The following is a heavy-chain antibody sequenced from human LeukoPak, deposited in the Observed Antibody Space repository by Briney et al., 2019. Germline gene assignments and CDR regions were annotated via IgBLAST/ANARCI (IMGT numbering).Heavy chain of an antibody. V-gene: IGHV1-69*04. J-gene: IGHJ6*02. Sequence: GASVKVSCKASGGTFSSYAISWVRQAPGQGLEWMGRIIPIFGIANYAQKFQGRVTITADKSTSTAYMELSSLRSEDTAVYYCARARTTVTGNYYYGMDVWGQGTTVTVSS. CDR1: GGTFSSYA. CDR3: ARARTTVTGNYYYGMDV. CDR2: IIPIFGIA. D-gene: IGHD4-17*01.